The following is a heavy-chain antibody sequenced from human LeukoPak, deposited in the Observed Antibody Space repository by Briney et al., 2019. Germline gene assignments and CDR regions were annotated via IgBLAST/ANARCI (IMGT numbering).Heavy chain of an antibody. CDR2: IYYSGST. CDR3: ARQGSDCSGGRCYYYYFDY. D-gene: IGHD2-15*01. Sequence: SETLSLACTVSGVSLSSYYWSWIRQPPGKGLEWIGYIYYSGSTNYNPSLKSRVTMSVDTSKNQFSLKLSSVTAADTAVYHCARQGSDCSGGRCYYYYFDYWGQGTLVTVSS. V-gene: IGHV4-59*08. J-gene: IGHJ4*02. CDR1: GVSLSSYY.